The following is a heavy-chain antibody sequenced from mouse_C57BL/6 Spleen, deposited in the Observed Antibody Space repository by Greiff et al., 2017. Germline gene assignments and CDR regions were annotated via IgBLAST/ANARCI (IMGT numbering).Heavy chain of an antibody. CDR2: ISSGSSTI. CDR3: ARLYDGYLSLYPMGC. D-gene: IGHD2-3*01. V-gene: IGHV5-17*01. CDR1: GFTFSDSG. J-gene: IGHJ4*01. Sequence: EVQLVQSGGGLVNPVGSLKLPCAAPGFTFSDSGMHWVPQAPEKGLEWVAYISSGSSTIYYADTVKGRFTISRDNAKNTLFLQMTSLRSEDTAMYYCARLYDGYLSLYPMGCWGEGTPATISS.